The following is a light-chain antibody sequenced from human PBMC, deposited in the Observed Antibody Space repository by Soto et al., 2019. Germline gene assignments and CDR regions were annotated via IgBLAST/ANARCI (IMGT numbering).Light chain of an antibody. J-gene: IGKJ2*01. CDR3: HHYGSSPA. CDR2: GAS. V-gene: IGKV3-20*01. CDR1: QSVSSSY. Sequence: EIVLTQSPGTLSLSPGERATLSCRASQSVSSSYLAWYQQKPGQAPRLLIYGASSRATGIPDRFSGSGSGTGFTLTISRLEPEDFALFYCHHYGSSPAFGQGTKLEIK.